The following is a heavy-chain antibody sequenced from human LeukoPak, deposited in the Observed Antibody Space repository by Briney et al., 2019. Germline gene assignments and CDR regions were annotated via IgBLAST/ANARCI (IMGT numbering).Heavy chain of an antibody. CDR2: ISSSSSYI. Sequence: GGSLRLSCAASGFTFSRYSMNWVRQAPGKGLEWVSSISSSSSYIYYAASVKGRFTISRDNTKNSLYLQMNSLRAEDTAVYYCAPRDDFWSVTRNWGEGTLVTVSS. D-gene: IGHD3-3*01. CDR3: APRDDFWSVTRN. CDR1: GFTFSRYS. J-gene: IGHJ4*02. V-gene: IGHV3-21*01.